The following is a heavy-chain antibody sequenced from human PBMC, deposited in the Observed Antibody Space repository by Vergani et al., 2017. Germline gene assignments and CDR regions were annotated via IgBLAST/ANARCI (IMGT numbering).Heavy chain of an antibody. CDR2: ISYDGSNK. CDR3: AKDLSGATYYYYGMDV. V-gene: IGHV3-30*18. D-gene: IGHD1-26*01. Sequence: VQLVESGGGLVKPGGSLRLSCAASGFTFSSYGMHWVRQAPGKGLEWVAVISYDGSNKYYADSVKGRFTISRDNSKNTLYLQMNSLRAEDTAVYYCAKDLSGATYYYYGMDVWGQGTTVTVSS. CDR1: GFTFSSYG. J-gene: IGHJ6*02.